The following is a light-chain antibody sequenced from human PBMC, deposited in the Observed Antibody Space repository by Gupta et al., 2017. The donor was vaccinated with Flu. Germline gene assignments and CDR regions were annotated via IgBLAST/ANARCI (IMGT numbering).Light chain of an antibody. CDR1: QSVSSN. J-gene: IGKJ2*01. CDR2: DAS. V-gene: IGKV3-15*01. CDR3: QQYDSWPQT. Sequence: EIVMTQSPATLSVSPGERATLSCRASQSVSSNLAWYQQKPGQAPRLHIYDASTRATGIPARFSGSGSGTEFTLTISSLQSEDFAVYSCQQYDSWPQTFGQGTKLEIK.